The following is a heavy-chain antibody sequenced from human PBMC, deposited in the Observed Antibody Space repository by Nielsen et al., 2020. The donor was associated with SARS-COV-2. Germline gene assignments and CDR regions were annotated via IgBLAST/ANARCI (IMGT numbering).Heavy chain of an antibody. D-gene: IGHD6-6*01. CDR3: ASFTIAGRHFDY. Sequence: LRLSCAASGFTVSSNYMSWIRQHPGKGLEWIGYIFNSGSTYYNPSLKSRVTISVDTSKNQFSLKLSSVTAADTAVYYCASFTIAGRHFDYWGQGALVTVSS. CDR1: GFTVSSNY. V-gene: IGHV4-31*02. CDR2: IFNSGST. J-gene: IGHJ4*02.